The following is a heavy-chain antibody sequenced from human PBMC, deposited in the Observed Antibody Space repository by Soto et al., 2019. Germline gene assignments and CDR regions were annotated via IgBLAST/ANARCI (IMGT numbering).Heavy chain of an antibody. CDR2: IYWDDDE. Sequence: QITLKESGPTLVKPAQTLALTCTFSGFSLTTDGEGVGWVRQPPGEALEWLALIYWDDDERYSPSLTTTLTITKDPSKNQVVLIMTNVDPVDTATYYCAHSRNLITEDAQVGDFDYWGQGTLVTVSS. CDR3: AHSRNLITEDAQVGDFDY. J-gene: IGHJ4*02. D-gene: IGHD3-10*01. V-gene: IGHV2-5*02. CDR1: GFSLTTDGEG.